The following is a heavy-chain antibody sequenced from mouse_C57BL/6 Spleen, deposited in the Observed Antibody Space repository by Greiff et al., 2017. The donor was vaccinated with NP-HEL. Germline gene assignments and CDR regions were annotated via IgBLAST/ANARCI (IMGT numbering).Heavy chain of an antibody. V-gene: IGHV1-82*01. Sequence: QVQLKESGPELVKPGASVKISCKASGYAFSSSWMNWVKQRPGKGLEWIGRIYPGDGDTNYNGKFKGKATLTADKSSSTAYMQLSSLTSEDSAVYFCARDYYGSSPRFFFAYWGQGTLVTVSA. CDR1: GYAFSSSW. CDR3: ARDYYGSSPRFFFAY. D-gene: IGHD1-1*01. CDR2: IYPGDGDT. J-gene: IGHJ3*01.